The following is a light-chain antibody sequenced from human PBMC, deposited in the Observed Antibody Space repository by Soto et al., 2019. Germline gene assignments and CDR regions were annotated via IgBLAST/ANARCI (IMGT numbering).Light chain of an antibody. CDR2: GAS. CDR1: QSVSSN. CDR3: QQFNV. V-gene: IGKV3-15*01. Sequence: EIGMTQSPSTLSVSPGERATLSCRASQSVSSNLAWYQQKPGQAPRLLIYGASTRATGIPARFSGSGSGTEFTLTISSLQSEDFATYYCQQFNVFGGGTKVDI. J-gene: IGKJ4*01.